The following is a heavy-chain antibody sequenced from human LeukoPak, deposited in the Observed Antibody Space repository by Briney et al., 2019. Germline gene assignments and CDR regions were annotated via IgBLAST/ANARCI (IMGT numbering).Heavy chain of an antibody. CDR1: GYTFTGHY. D-gene: IGHD2/OR15-2a*01. V-gene: IGHV1-46*01. Sequence: GASVKVSCKASGYTFTGHYMHWVRQAPGQGLEWMGIINPSGGSTSYAQKFQGRVTMTRDTSTSTVYMELSSLRSEDTAVYYCARSIPGRLSNDAFDIWGQGTMVTVSS. CDR3: ARSIPGRLSNDAFDI. CDR2: INPSGGST. J-gene: IGHJ3*02.